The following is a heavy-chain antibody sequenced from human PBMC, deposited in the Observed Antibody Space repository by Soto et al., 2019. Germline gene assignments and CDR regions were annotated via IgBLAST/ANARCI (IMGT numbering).Heavy chain of an antibody. V-gene: IGHV4-4*02. Sequence: QVQLQESGPGLVRPSGTLSLTCAVSGDSINSNYCWTWVRQPPGKGLEWIAEIYYSGGTSYNPSLKSRVPISMDKSKNQFSLHLTSVTAADTAMYYCARATGWGLGFWGQGTLGTVSS. CDR3: ARATGWGLGF. D-gene: IGHD6-19*01. CDR1: GDSINSNYC. J-gene: IGHJ4*02. CDR2: IYYSGGT.